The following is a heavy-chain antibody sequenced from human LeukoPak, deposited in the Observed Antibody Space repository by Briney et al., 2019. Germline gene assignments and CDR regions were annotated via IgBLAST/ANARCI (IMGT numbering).Heavy chain of an antibody. J-gene: IGHJ6*02. CDR3: ARERREDYYGSGRYYYYGMDV. V-gene: IGHV3-66*01. D-gene: IGHD3-10*01. CDR2: IYSGGST. Sequence: GGSLRLSCAASGFTVSSNYMSWVRQAPGKGLEWVSVIYSGGSTYYADSVKGRFTISRDNSKNTLYLQMNSLRAEDTAVYYCARERREDYYGSGRYYYYGMDVWGQGTTVTVSS. CDR1: GFTVSSNY.